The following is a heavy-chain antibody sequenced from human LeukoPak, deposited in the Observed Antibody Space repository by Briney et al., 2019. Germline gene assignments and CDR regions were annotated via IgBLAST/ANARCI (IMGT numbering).Heavy chain of an antibody. CDR2: IFHSGST. D-gene: IGHD3-22*01. V-gene: IGHV4-39*07. Sequence: SETLSLTRTVSGGSISYSSYYWGWIRQPPGKGLEWIGSIFHSGSTFYNPSLKSRVTISVDTSKNQFSLKLTSVTAADTAVYYCARDPYDSSGYFDYWGQGTLVTVSS. CDR1: GGSISYSSYY. CDR3: ARDPYDSSGYFDY. J-gene: IGHJ4*02.